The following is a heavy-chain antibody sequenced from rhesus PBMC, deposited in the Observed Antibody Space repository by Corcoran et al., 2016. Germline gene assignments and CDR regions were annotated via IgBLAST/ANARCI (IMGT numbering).Heavy chain of an antibody. D-gene: IGHD1-14*01. CDR3: TRAGPGNVDY. CDR1: GFPFGAYY. J-gene: IGHJ4*01. Sequence: EVQLVESGGGLVQPGGSLSLPCAAFGFPFGAYYMSWVRQAPGKALEWVSSISSSSSYIYYADSVKVRFTISRDNAKYSLSLQMNSLKTEDTAVYYCTRAGPGNVDYWGQGVLVTVSS. V-gene: IGHV3S16*01. CDR2: ISSSSSYI.